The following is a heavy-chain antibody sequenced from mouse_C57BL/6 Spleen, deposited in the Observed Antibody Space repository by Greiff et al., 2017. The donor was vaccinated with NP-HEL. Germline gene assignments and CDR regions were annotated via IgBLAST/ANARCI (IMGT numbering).Heavy chain of an antibody. CDR2: IYPGSGST. J-gene: IGHJ4*01. CDR1: GYTFTSYW. V-gene: IGHV1-55*01. D-gene: IGHD2-1*01. Sequence: VQLQQSGAELVKPGASVKMSCKASGYTFTSYWITWVKQRPGQGLEWIGDIYPGSGSTNYNEKFKSKATLTVDTSSSTAYMQLSSLTSEDSAVYYSARGEIYYGNHGAMDYWGQGTSVTVSS. CDR3: ARGEIYYGNHGAMDY.